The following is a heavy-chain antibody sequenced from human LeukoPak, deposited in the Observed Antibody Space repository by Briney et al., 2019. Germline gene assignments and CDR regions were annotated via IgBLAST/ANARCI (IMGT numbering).Heavy chain of an antibody. D-gene: IGHD6-13*01. CDR2: IYYTGRT. CDR1: GGSISSSSHS. V-gene: IGHV4-39*01. CDR3: AQSLGSSNWIGNWFDP. J-gene: IGHJ5*02. Sequence: KPSETLSLTCTVSGGSISSSSHSWGWIRHPPGKGLEWTGSIYYTGRTYYNPSLKSRVTISVDTSKNQFSLKLSSVTAADTAVYYCAQSLGSSNWIGNWFDPWGQGTLVTVSS.